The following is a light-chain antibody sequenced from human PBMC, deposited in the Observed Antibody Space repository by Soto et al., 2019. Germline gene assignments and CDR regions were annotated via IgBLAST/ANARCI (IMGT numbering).Light chain of an antibody. J-gene: IGLJ3*02. V-gene: IGLV1-40*01. Sequence: QSVLTQPPSVSGAPGQRVTISCTGSSSNIGAGYDVHWYQQLPGTAPKLLIYGNNNRPSGVPGRFSGSKSGTSASLAITGLRAEDEVDYYCQSYDSSLSGWVFGGGTKLTVL. CDR3: QSYDSSLSGWV. CDR2: GNN. CDR1: SSNIGAGYD.